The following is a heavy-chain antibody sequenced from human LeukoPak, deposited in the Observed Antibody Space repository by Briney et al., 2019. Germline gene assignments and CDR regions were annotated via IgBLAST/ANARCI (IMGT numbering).Heavy chain of an antibody. Sequence: SQTLSLTCTVSGGSISSYYWSWIRQPAGKGLEWIGRIYTSGSTNYKSSLKSRVTMSVDTSKKQFSLKVNSVTAADTAVYYCAGTYVSDIGAFDIWGQGTMVTVSS. CDR1: GGSISSYY. CDR2: IYTSGST. CDR3: AGTYVSDIGAFDI. D-gene: IGHD2-15*01. J-gene: IGHJ3*02. V-gene: IGHV4-4*07.